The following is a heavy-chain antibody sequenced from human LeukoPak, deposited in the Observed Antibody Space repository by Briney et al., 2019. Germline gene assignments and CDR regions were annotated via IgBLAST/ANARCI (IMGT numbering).Heavy chain of an antibody. CDR1: GYTFNTYG. CDR3: ARGVPAAIYYYYYMDV. CDR2: IIPIFGTA. J-gene: IGHJ6*03. V-gene: IGHV1-69*13. Sequence: SVKVSCKPYGYTFNTYGITWVRQAPGQGLEWMGGIIPIFGTANYAQKFQGRVTITADESTSTAYMELSSLRSEDTAVYYCARGVPAAIYYYYYMDVWGKGTTVTVSS. D-gene: IGHD2-2*01.